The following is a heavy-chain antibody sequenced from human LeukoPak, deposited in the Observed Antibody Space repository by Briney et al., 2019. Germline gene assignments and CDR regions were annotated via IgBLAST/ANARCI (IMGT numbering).Heavy chain of an antibody. CDR3: VRDVGAVRGEVYFDY. Sequence: PGGSLRLSCAASGFTVRSNYMSWVRLSPGKGLEWVSSITGSGPYMLYADSVKHRFTISRDNTKNLLYLEMNSLRAEDTAMYFCVRDVGAVRGEVYFDYWGQGTLVTVSS. CDR1: GFTVRSNY. CDR2: ITGSGPYM. J-gene: IGHJ4*02. D-gene: IGHD3-10*01. V-gene: IGHV3-21*06.